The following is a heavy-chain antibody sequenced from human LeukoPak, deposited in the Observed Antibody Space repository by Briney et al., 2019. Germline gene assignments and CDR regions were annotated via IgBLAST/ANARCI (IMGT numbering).Heavy chain of an antibody. J-gene: IGHJ4*02. CDR2: INPSGGST. CDR1: GYTFTSYY. Sequence: GASVKVSCKASGYTFTSYYMHWVRQAPGQGLEWMGIINPSGGSTSYAQKFQGRVTMTRDTSTSTVYMELSSLRSEDTAVYYCARASIVVPAAIFRLDYWGQGTLVTVSS. D-gene: IGHD2-2*01. V-gene: IGHV1-46*01. CDR3: ARASIVVPAAIFRLDY.